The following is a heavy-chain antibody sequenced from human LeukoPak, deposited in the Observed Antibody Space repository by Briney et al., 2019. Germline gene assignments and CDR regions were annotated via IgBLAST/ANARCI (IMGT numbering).Heavy chain of an antibody. CDR3: ARYSYRYTERLNDY. CDR2: ISSSSSTI. V-gene: IGHV3-48*01. D-gene: IGHD5-18*01. J-gene: IGHJ4*02. Sequence: TGGSLRLACAASGFTFSSYSMNWVRQAPGKGLEWVSYISSSSSTIYYADSVKGRFTISRDNAKNSLYLQMNSLRAEDTAVYYCARYSYRYTERLNDYWGQGTLVTVSS. CDR1: GFTFSSYS.